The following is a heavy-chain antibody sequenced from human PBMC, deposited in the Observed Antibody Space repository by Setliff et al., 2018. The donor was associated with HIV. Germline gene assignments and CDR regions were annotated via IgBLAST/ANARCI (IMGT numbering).Heavy chain of an antibody. CDR3: VNRAWLES. Sequence: GGSLRLSCTASGLKLSFSFAWLSWVRQVPGKGLEWVGRVKSESDGGAIDYAAPVRGRFTISRDVSKQTLYLQMNGLRLEDTAVYYCVNRAWLESWGQGTLVTVSS. CDR1: GLKLSFSFAW. J-gene: IGHJ4*02. CDR2: VKSESDGGAI. V-gene: IGHV3-15*01.